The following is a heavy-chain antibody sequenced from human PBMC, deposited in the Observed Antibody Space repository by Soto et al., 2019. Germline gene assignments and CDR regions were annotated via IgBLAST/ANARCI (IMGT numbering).Heavy chain of an antibody. CDR3: ARGIKYGDYSRWFDP. V-gene: IGHV4-59*01. J-gene: IGHJ5*02. CDR1: GGSISSYY. D-gene: IGHD4-17*01. Sequence: PSETLSLTCTVSGGSISSYYCSWIRQPPGKGLEWIGYIYYSGSTNYNPSLKSRVTISIDTSKNQFSLKLSSVTAADTAVYYCARGIKYGDYSRWFDPWGPGTLVTVSS. CDR2: IYYSGST.